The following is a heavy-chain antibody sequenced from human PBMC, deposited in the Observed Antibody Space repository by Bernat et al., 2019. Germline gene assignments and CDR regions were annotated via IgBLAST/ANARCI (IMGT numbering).Heavy chain of an antibody. J-gene: IGHJ4*02. Sequence: QVQLVESGGGVVQPGRSLRLSCAASGFTFSSYGMHWVRQAPGKGLEWVAVIWYDGSNKYYADSVKGRFTISRDNSKNTLYLQMNSLRAEDTAVYYCARGYNWNYADYWGQGTLVTVSS. CDR2: IWYDGSNK. V-gene: IGHV3-33*01. D-gene: IGHD1-7*01. CDR1: GFTFSSYG. CDR3: ARGYNWNYADY.